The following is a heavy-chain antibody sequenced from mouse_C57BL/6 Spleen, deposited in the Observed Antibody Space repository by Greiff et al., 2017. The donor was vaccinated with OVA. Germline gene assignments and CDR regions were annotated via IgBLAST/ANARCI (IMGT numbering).Heavy chain of an antibody. CDR1: GYTFTSYW. J-gene: IGHJ1*03. CDR3: VRYYYGSSYWYFDV. V-gene: IGHV1-69*01. Sequence: QVQLQQPGAELVMPGASVKLSCKASGYTFTSYWMHWVKQRPGQGLEWIGEIDPSDSYTNYNQKFKGKSTLTVDKSSSTAYMQLSSLTSEDSAVDYCVRYYYGSSYWYFDVWGTGTTVTVSS. D-gene: IGHD1-1*01. CDR2: IDPSDSYT.